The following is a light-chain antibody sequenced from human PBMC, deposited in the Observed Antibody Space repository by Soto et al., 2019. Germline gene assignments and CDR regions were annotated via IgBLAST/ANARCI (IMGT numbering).Light chain of an antibody. V-gene: IGKV1-39*01. Sequence: DLQMTQSPSSLSASVGDRVTITCRASQSISSYLNWYQQKPGKAPKLLIYAASSLQSGVPSRFSGSGSGTDFTLTISSLLPEDFATYYCQQSYSTPITFGQGTRLEIK. CDR3: QQSYSTPIT. J-gene: IGKJ5*01. CDR1: QSISSY. CDR2: AAS.